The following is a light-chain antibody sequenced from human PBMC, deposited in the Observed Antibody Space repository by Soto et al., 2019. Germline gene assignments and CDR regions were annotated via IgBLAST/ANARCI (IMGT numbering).Light chain of an antibody. V-gene: IGLV1-47*02. CDR1: SSNIGSNY. Sequence: QSVLTQSPSASGTPGQRVTISCSGSSSNIGSNYVCWYQHLPGTAPKLLIYSNNQRPSGVPDRFSGSKSGTSASLAISGLRSEDEADYYCATWDDSLSGHYVFGTGTKLTVL. CDR2: SNN. CDR3: ATWDDSLSGHYV. J-gene: IGLJ1*01.